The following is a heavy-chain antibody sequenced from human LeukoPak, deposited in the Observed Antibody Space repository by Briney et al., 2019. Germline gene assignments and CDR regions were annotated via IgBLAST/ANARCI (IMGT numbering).Heavy chain of an antibody. CDR1: GYSFTSYW. CDR2: IYPGDSDT. CDR3: ARHLGGSGSLADGMDV. J-gene: IGHJ6*02. Sequence: GESLQISCKGSGYSFTSYWIGWVRQMPGKGLEWMGIIYPGDSDTRYSPSFQGQVTISADKSISTAYLQWSSLKASDTAMYYCARHLGGSGSLADGMDVWGQGTTVTVSS. V-gene: IGHV5-51*01. D-gene: IGHD3-10*01.